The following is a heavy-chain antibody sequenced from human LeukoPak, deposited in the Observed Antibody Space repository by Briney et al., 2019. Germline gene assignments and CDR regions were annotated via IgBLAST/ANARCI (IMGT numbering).Heavy chain of an antibody. CDR1: GGSISSSSYY. D-gene: IGHD5-12*01. CDR3: ARGVATVNFDY. J-gene: IGHJ4*02. V-gene: IGHV4-39*07. Sequence: SETLSLTCTVSGGSISSSSYYWGWIRQPPGKGLEWIGSIYYSGSTYYNPSLKSRVTISVDTSKDQFSLKLSSVTAADTAVYYCARGVATVNFDYWGQGTLVTVSS. CDR2: IYYSGST.